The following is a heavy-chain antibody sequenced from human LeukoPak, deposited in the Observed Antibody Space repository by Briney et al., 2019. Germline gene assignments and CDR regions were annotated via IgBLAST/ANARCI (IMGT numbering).Heavy chain of an antibody. D-gene: IGHD4-17*01. Sequence: SETLSLTCTVSGGSISSYYWSWIRQPPGKGLEWIGYIYYSGSTNYNPSLKSRVTISADTSKNQFSLKLSSVTAADTAVYYCARGIGTVATPPFFDYWGQGTLVTVSS. CDR3: ARGIGTVATPPFFDY. J-gene: IGHJ4*02. V-gene: IGHV4-59*01. CDR2: IYYSGST. CDR1: GGSISSYY.